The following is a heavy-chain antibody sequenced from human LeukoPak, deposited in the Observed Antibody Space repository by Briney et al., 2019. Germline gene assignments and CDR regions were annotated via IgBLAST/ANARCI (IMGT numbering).Heavy chain of an antibody. CDR3: AKEKAAPHDY. J-gene: IGHJ4*02. Sequence: PGGSLRLSCAASGFTFSSYGMHWVRQAPGKGLEWVAFIRYDGSNKYYADSVKGRFTISRDNSKNTLYLQMNSLRAEDTAVYYCAKEKAAPHDYWAREPWSPSPQ. D-gene: IGHD6-13*01. CDR1: GFTFSSYG. V-gene: IGHV3-30*02. CDR2: IRYDGSNK.